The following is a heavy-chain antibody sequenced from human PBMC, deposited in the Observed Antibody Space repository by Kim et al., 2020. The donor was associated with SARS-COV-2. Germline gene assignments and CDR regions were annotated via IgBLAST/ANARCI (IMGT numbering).Heavy chain of an antibody. V-gene: IGHV3-74*01. CDR1: GFTFSSYW. CDR3: ARYCSSTSCPDYAFDI. J-gene: IGHJ3*02. Sequence: GGSLRLSCAASGFTFSSYWMHWVRQAPGKGLVWVSRINSDGSSTSYADSVKGRFTISRDNAKNTLYLQMNSLRAEDTAVYYCARYCSSTSCPDYAFDIWGQGTMVTVSS. D-gene: IGHD2-2*01. CDR2: INSDGSST.